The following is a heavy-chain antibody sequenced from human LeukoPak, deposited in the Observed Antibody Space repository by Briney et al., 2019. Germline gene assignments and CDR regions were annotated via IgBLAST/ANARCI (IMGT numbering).Heavy chain of an antibody. CDR1: GGSISIYY. Sequence: MTSETLSLTCTVSGGSISIYYWSWIRQPAGKGLEWIGRIYTSGSTNYHPSLKSRVTMSVDTSKNQFSLKLSSVTAADTAVYYCARGEWLRYGYYYGMDVWGQGTTVTVSS. V-gene: IGHV4-4*07. J-gene: IGHJ6*02. D-gene: IGHD5-12*01. CDR3: ARGEWLRYGYYYGMDV. CDR2: IYTSGST.